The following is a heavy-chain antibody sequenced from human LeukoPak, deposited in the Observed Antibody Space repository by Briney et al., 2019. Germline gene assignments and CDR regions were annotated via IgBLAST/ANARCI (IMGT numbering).Heavy chain of an antibody. CDR3: ARGSAAASFGY. Sequence: ASVKVSCKASGGTFSSYAISWVRQAPGQGLEWMGWINPNSGGTNYAQKFQGRVTMTRDTSISTAYMELSRLRSDDTAVYYCARGSAAASFGYWGQGTLVTVSS. CDR2: INPNSGGT. J-gene: IGHJ4*02. CDR1: GGTFSSYA. V-gene: IGHV1-2*02. D-gene: IGHD6-13*01.